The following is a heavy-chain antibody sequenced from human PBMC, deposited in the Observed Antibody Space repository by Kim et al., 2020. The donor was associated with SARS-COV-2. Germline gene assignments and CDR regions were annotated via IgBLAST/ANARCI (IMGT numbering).Heavy chain of an antibody. CDR1: GYTFTSYA. J-gene: IGHJ4*02. CDR2: INAGNGNT. CDR3: ARDYDFWSGYHPFDY. Sequence: ASVKVSCKAPGYTFTSYAMHWVRQAPGQRLEWMGWINAGNGNTKYSQKFQGRVTITRDTSASTAYMELSSLRSKDTAVYYCARDYDFWSGYHPFDYWGQGTLVTVSS. V-gene: IGHV1-3*01. D-gene: IGHD3-3*01.